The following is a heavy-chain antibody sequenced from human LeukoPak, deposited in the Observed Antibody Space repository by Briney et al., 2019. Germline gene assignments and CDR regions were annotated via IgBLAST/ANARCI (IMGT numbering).Heavy chain of an antibody. CDR2: ISSSSSYI. J-gene: IGHJ4*02. CDR3: ARDRGTTVSVQGSY. V-gene: IGHV3-21*01. D-gene: IGHD4-17*01. Sequence: GGSLRLSCAASGFTFSSYSMNWVRQAPGKGREWGSSISSSSSYIYYADSVKGRFTISRENANNSLYLQMNSLRAEDTAVYYCARDRGTTVSVQGSYWGQGTLVTVSS. CDR1: GFTFSSYS.